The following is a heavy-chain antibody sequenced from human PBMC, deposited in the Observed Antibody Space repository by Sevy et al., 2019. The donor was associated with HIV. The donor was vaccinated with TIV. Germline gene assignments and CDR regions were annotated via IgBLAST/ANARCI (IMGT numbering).Heavy chain of an antibody. D-gene: IGHD4-4*01. V-gene: IGHV4-31*03. J-gene: IGHJ4*02. CDR1: GGSISSGGYY. CDR2: IYYSGST. CDR3: ARGSTTVTTYLFDY. Sequence: SETLSLTCTVSGGSISSGGYYWSWIRQHPGKGLEWIGYIYYSGSTYYNPSLKSRVTISVDTSKNQFSLKLGSVTAAETAVYYCARGSTTVTTYLFDYWGQGTLVTVSS.